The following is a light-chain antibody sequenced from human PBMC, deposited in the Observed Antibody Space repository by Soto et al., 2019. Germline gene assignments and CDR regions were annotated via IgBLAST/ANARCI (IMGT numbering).Light chain of an antibody. V-gene: IGKV1-39*01. CDR3: QQTYSTPWT. J-gene: IGKJ1*01. CDR2: GAS. Sequence: DIQMTQSPSSLSASVGDRVTIPCRASQSIGKYLNWYQQQPGKAPNLLIHGASSLQSGVPSRFSGSGSGTDFTLIISSLQPEDFATYYCQQTYSTPWTFGQGTKVDIK. CDR1: QSIGKY.